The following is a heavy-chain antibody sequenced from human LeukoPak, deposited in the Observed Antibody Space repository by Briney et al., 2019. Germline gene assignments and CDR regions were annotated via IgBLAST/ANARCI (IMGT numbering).Heavy chain of an antibody. V-gene: IGHV4-59*01. CDR2: IYYSGST. J-gene: IGHJ3*02. CDR3: ARGHSSSHDALDI. CDR1: GGSISSYY. D-gene: IGHD6-6*01. Sequence: SETLSLTCTVSGGSISSYYWSWIRQPPGKGLEWIGYIYYSGSTNYNPSLKSRVTISVDTSKNQFSLKLSSVTAADTAVYYCARGHSSSHDALDIWGQGTMVTVSS.